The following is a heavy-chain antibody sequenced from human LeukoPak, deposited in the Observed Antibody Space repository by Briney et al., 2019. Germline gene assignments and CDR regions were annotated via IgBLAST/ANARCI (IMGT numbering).Heavy chain of an antibody. CDR3: ARMGGYSGYATH. CDR1: GGSIAISSHH. J-gene: IGHJ4*02. Sequence: SETLSLTCTVSGGSIAISSHHWEWIRQPPGKGLEWIGSMHYSGTTYYNPSLKSRATMSVDTSKSQFSLNLSSVTAADTAVYYCARMGGYSGYATHWGQGTLVTVSS. CDR2: MHYSGTT. D-gene: IGHD5-12*01. V-gene: IGHV4-39*07.